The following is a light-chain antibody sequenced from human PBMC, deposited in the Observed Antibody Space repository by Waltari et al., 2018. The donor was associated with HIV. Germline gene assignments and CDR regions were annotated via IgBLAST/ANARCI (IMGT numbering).Light chain of an antibody. CDR3: QQSYTSPHT. CDR2: STS. CDR1: QSISRY. J-gene: IGKJ2*01. V-gene: IGKV1-39*01. Sequence: DIQMTQSPSSLSASVGDGVTITCRASQSISRYLNWYQQKPGEAPKLLIHSTSSLQRGVASRFSGSGSATEFTLTISGLQFEDSATYYCQQSYTSPHTFGQGTNVEIK.